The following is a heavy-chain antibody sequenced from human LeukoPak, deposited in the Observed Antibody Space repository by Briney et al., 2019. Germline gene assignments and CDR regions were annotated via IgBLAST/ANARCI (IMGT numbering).Heavy chain of an antibody. V-gene: IGHV4-39*01. D-gene: IGHD3-3*01. CDR3: ARQAGVGLFILP. J-gene: IGHJ4*02. CDR1: GGSISSSSYY. CDR2: IYYSGST. Sequence: SETLSLTCTVSGGSISSSSYYWGWIRQPPGKGLEWIGSIYYSGSTYYNPSLKSRVTISVDTSKNQFSLKLTSVTAADTAVYYCARQAGVGLFILPGGRGTLVTVSS.